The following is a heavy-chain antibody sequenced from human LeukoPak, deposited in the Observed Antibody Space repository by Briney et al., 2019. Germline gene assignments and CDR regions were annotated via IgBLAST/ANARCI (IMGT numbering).Heavy chain of an antibody. CDR2: IYYSGST. Sequence: SETLSLTCTVSGGSVSSGSDYWSWIRQPPGQGLEWIGYIYYSGSTKYNPSLKSRVTMSIDTSKNQFSLKVTSVTAADTAVYYCTRTNYGDYNWFDPWGQGTLVTVSS. J-gene: IGHJ5*02. CDR1: GGSVSSGSDY. D-gene: IGHD4-17*01. CDR3: TRTNYGDYNWFDP. V-gene: IGHV4-61*01.